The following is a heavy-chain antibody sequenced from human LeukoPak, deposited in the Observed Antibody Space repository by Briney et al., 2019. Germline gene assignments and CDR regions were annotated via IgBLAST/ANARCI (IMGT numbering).Heavy chain of an antibody. V-gene: IGHV3-30*03. Sequence: GGSLRLSCAASGFTFSSYGMHWVRQAPGKGLEWVAVISYDGSNKYYADSVKGRFTISRDNSKNTLYLQMNSLRAEDTAVYHCARQLRYCSEGSCYFDYWGQGTLVTVSS. CDR1: GFTFSSYG. J-gene: IGHJ4*02. CDR2: ISYDGSNK. CDR3: ARQLRYCSEGSCYFDY. D-gene: IGHD2-15*01.